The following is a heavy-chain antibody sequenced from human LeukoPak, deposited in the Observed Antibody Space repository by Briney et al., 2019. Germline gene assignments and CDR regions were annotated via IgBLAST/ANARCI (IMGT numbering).Heavy chain of an antibody. J-gene: IGHJ3*02. D-gene: IGHD6-19*01. CDR2: IYPGDSDT. Sequence: GESLKISCKGSGYRFTNYWIGWVRQMPGKGLEWMGIIYPGDSDTRYGPSFQGQVTISADKSISTAYLHWSSLKASDTARYYCARLTGYTSGWNTFDIWGQGTMVTVSS. CDR1: GYRFTNYW. V-gene: IGHV5-51*01. CDR3: ARLTGYTSGWNTFDI.